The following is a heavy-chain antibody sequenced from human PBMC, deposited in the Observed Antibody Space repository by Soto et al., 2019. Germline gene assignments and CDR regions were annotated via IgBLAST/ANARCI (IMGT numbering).Heavy chain of an antibody. V-gene: IGHV3-33*01. J-gene: IGHJ6*02. CDR1: GFTFRSYG. Sequence: GGSLRLSCVASGFTFRSYGMHWVRQAPGKGLEWVAAIWYDGSNKDYADSVKGRFTISRDNSKNTLYLQMNSFRAEDTAVYYCARARGDCANGVCNTCMDGLGQGTTVTGAS. CDR2: IWYDGSNK. CDR3: ARARGDCANGVCNTCMDG. D-gene: IGHD2-8*01.